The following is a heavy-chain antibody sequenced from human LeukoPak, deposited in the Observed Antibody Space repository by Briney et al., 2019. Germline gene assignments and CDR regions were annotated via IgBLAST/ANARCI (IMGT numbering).Heavy chain of an antibody. V-gene: IGHV4-38-2*02. CDR2: IYHSGST. J-gene: IGHJ4*02. CDR3: ASLMVRGVILFDY. CDR1: GGSISGYY. D-gene: IGHD3-10*01. Sequence: SETLSLTCTVSGGSISGYYWGWIRQPPGKGLEWIGSIYHSGSTYYNPSLKSRVTISVDTSKNQFSLKLSSVTAADTAVYYCASLMVRGVILFDYWGQGTLVTVSS.